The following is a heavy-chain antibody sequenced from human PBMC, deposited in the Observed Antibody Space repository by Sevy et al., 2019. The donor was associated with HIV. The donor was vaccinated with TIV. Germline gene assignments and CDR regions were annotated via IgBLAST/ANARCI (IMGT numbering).Heavy chain of an antibody. CDR2: INSDGSST. D-gene: IGHD3-22*01. Sequence: GGSLRLSCAASGITLTPYWMHWVRQVPGKGLVWVSRINSDGSSTSYAESVKGRFTISRDNGKNTLYLQMKSMRVEDTAVYFCWRGLYYYDMRGHQEPGDYWGQGVLVTVSS. V-gene: IGHV3-74*01. CDR3: WRGLYYYDMRGHQEPGDY. J-gene: IGHJ4*02. CDR1: GITLTPYW.